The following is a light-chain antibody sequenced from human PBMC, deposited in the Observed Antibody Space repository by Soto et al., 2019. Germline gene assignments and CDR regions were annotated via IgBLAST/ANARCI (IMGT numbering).Light chain of an antibody. V-gene: IGLV2-14*01. J-gene: IGLJ2*01. CDR3: SSYTSSSVV. Sequence: QSALTQPASVSGSPGQSITISCTGTSSDVGGYNYVSWYQQHPGKAPKLMIYEVSNRPSGVSNRFSGSKSGNTASLTISGLQAEDEADDYCSSYTSSSVVFGGGTKVTVL. CDR2: EVS. CDR1: SSDVGGYNY.